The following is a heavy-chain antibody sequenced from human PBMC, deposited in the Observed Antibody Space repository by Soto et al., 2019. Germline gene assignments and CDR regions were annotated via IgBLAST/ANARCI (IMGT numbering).Heavy chain of an antibody. Sequence: GGSLRLSCAASGFTFSSYAMHWVRQAPGKGLEWVAVISYDGSNKYYADSVKGRFTISRDNSKNTLYLQMNSLRAEDTAVYYCARDNYFAGNSGYYYYGMDVWGQGTTVTVSS. CDR2: ISYDGSNK. CDR1: GFTFSSYA. J-gene: IGHJ6*02. CDR3: ARDNYFAGNSGYYYYGMDV. D-gene: IGHD1-26*01. V-gene: IGHV3-30-3*01.